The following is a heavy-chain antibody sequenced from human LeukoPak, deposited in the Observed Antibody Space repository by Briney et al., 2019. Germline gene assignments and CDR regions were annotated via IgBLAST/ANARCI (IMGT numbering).Heavy chain of an antibody. CDR2: IYPGDSDT. V-gene: IGHV5-51*01. J-gene: IGHJ1*01. CDR3: ARSDSGGAARGIQY. Sequence: GESLKISCKASGYNFTNYWIGWVRQMPGKGLEWMGIIYPGDSDTRDSPSFQGQVTISADKSISTTYLQWSSLKASDSGIYYCARSDSGGAARGIQYWGQGALVTVTS. D-gene: IGHD1-26*01. CDR1: GYNFTNYW.